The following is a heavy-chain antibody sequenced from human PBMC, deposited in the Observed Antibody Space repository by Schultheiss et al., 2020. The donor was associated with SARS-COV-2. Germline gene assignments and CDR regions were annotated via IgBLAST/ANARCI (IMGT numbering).Heavy chain of an antibody. V-gene: IGHV3-23*01. Sequence: GGSLRLSCAASGFTFSSYAMSWVRQAPGKGLEWVSAISGSGGSTYYADSVKGRFTISRDNSKNTLYLQMNSLRAEDTAVYYCARSPSRTTITMIVAEGYYFDYWGQGTLVTVSS. J-gene: IGHJ4*02. CDR2: ISGSGGST. D-gene: IGHD3-22*01. CDR3: ARSPSRTTITMIVAEGYYFDY. CDR1: GFTFSSYA.